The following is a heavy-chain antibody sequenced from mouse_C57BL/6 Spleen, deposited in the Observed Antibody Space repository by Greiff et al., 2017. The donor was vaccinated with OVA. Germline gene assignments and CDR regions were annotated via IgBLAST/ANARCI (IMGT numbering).Heavy chain of an antibody. CDR1: GFTFSSYA. J-gene: IGHJ2*01. D-gene: IGHD2-2*01. Sequence: EVHLVESGGGLVKPGGSLKLSCAASGFTFSSYAMSWVRQTPEKRLEWVATISDGGSYTYYPDNVKGRFTISRDHAKHNLYLHMSHLKSEDTAMYYCARDGFYAYDSYYFDYWGQGTTLTVSS. CDR3: ARDGFYAYDSYYFDY. V-gene: IGHV5-4*01. CDR2: ISDGGSYT.